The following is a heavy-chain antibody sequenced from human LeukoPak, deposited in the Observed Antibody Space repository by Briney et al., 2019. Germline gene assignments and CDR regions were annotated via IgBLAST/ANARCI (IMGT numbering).Heavy chain of an antibody. V-gene: IGHV3-11*06. D-gene: IGHD6-13*01. CDR3: AKVGNSWYYFDY. CDR2: ISGSRNYK. Sequence: GGSLRLSCAAAGFTFSDYYMSWIRQAPGKGLEWVSYISGSRNYKNYADSVKGRFTISRDNSKNTLYLQMNSLRAEDTAVYYCAKVGNSWYYFDYWGQGTLATVSS. CDR1: GFTFSDYY. J-gene: IGHJ4*02.